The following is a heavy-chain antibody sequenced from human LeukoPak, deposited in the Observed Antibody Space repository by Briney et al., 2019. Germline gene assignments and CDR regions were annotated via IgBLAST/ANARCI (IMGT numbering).Heavy chain of an antibody. CDR1: GXSFSGYY. D-gene: IGHD6-13*01. CDR3: ARGGYVGIAAAGTMWFDP. V-gene: IGHV4-34*01. CDR2: INHSGST. J-gene: IGHJ5*02. Sequence: SETLSLTCAVYGXSFSGYYWSWIRQPPGKGLEWIGEINHSGSTNYNPSLKSRVTISVDTSKNQFSLKLSSVTAADTAVYYCARGGYVGIAAAGTMWFDPWGQGTLVTVSS.